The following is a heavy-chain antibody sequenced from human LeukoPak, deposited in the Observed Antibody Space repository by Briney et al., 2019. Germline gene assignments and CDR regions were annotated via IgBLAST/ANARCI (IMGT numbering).Heavy chain of an antibody. J-gene: IGHJ4*02. D-gene: IGHD6-19*01. V-gene: IGHV4-59*08. CDR2: ISYSGST. CDR3: ATHDPPYSSGWYVGY. Sequence: SETLSLTCTVSGASISSFYWNWIRQPPGKGLEWIGYISYSGSTNYNPSLKSRVTISVDMSKNQFSLKLSPVTAADTAVYYCATHDPPYSSGWYVGYWGQGTLVTVSS. CDR1: GASISSFY.